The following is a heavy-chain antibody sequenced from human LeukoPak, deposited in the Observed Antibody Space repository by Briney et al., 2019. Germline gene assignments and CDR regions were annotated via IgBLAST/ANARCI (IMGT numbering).Heavy chain of an antibody. CDR2: ITYRGSG. Sequence: SETLSLTCAVYNGFDSYYMTIVRQPPGKGLEWVGEITYRGSGNYNPSLKGRAAISINVSQRQFSLSLRSVTAADTATYYCGVYGGDWRFDFWGQGTPITVSS. J-gene: IGHJ4*02. D-gene: IGHD2-21*02. V-gene: IGHV4-34*01. CDR3: GVYGGDWRFDF. CDR1: NGFDSYY.